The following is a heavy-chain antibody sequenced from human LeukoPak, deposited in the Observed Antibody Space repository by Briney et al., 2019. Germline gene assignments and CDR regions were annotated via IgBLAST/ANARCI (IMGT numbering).Heavy chain of an antibody. CDR2: ISSSGSTI. J-gene: IGHJ4*02. V-gene: IGHV3-48*01. CDR1: GFTFSTYS. D-gene: IGHD3-3*01. CDR3: VKVGDFWSGYWANYYFDY. Sequence: GGSLRLSCAASGFTFSTYSMNWVRQAPGKGREWGSYISSSGSTIYYADSVRGRFTISRDNSKNTLYLQMNSLRAEDTAVYYCVKVGDFWSGYWANYYFDYWGQGTLVTVSS.